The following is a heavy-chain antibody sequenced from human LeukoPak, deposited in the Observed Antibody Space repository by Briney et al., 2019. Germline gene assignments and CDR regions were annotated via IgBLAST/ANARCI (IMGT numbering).Heavy chain of an antibody. Sequence: GRSLRLSCAASGFTFSSYAMHWVRQAPGKGLEWVAVISYDGSNKYYADSVKGQFTISRDNSKNTLYLQMNSLRAEDTAVYYCAKNAGTSFTVHAFDIWGQGTMVTVSS. CDR2: ISYDGSNK. D-gene: IGHD3-10*01. J-gene: IGHJ3*02. CDR1: GFTFSSYA. V-gene: IGHV3-30-3*02. CDR3: AKNAGTSFTVHAFDI.